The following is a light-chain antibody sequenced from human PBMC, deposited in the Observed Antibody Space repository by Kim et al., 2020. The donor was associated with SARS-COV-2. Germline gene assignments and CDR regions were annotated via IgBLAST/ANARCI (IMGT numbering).Light chain of an antibody. CDR1: SSDIGAYKY. CDR2: EVN. CDR3: TSYAGSNNLDV. V-gene: IGLV2-8*01. J-gene: IGLJ1*01. Sequence: SVTISCTGTSSDIGAYKYVSWYQQHPGKAPKLMIYEVNRRPSGVPDRFSGSKSGNTASLTVSGLQAEDEADYYCTSYAGSNNLDVFGTGTKGTVL.